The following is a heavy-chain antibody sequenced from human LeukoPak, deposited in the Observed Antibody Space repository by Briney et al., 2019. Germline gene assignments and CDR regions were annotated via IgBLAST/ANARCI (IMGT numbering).Heavy chain of an antibody. CDR2: INPNSGGT. V-gene: IGHV1-2*04. J-gene: IGHJ4*02. CDR3: ASAMIGSSSPRFDY. CDR1: GYTFTGYY. Sequence: ASVKVSCKASGYTFTGYYMHWVRQAPGQGLEWMGWINPNSGGTNYAQKFQGWVTMTRDTSISTAYMELSRLRSDDTAVYYCASAMIGSSSPRFDYWGQGTLVTVSS. D-gene: IGHD6-6*01.